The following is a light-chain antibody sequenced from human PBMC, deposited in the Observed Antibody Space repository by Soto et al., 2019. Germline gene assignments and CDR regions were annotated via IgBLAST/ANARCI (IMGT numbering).Light chain of an antibody. J-gene: IGKJ3*01. CDR1: QSVSSN. Sequence: EIVMTQSPAALSVSPGERANLSCRASQSVSSNLAWYQQKPGQAPRLLIYGASTRATGIPVRFSGSGSGTEFTLTISSLQSEDFAVYYCRQYNNWPSFTFGPGTKVDIK. CDR2: GAS. CDR3: RQYNNWPSFT. V-gene: IGKV3-15*01.